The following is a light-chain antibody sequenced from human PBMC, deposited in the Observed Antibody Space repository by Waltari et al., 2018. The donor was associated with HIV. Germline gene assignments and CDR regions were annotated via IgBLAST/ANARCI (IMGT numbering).Light chain of an antibody. CDR3: QQYGSSYT. CDR1: QNVGSSS. J-gene: IGKJ2*01. Sequence: EVVLTPSPGTLSLSPGARVTLSCRASQNVGSSSLAWYQQKPGQAPRLLIYGASSRATGTPERFSGGGSGTDFTLTISRLEPEDFAMYYCQQYGSSYTFGQGTKLEIK. CDR2: GAS. V-gene: IGKV3-20*01.